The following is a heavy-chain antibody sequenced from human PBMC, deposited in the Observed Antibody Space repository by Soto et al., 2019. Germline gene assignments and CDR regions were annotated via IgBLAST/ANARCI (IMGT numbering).Heavy chain of an antibody. Sequence: GSLRLSCAASGFTFSSYEMNWVRQAPGKGLEWVSYISSSGSTIYYADFVKGRFTISRDNAKNSLYLQMNSLRAEDTAVYYCARDPDSSGNYFDYWGQGTLVTAPQ. J-gene: IGHJ4*02. CDR3: ARDPDSSGNYFDY. CDR1: GFTFSSYE. D-gene: IGHD3-22*01. CDR2: ISSSGSTI. V-gene: IGHV3-48*03.